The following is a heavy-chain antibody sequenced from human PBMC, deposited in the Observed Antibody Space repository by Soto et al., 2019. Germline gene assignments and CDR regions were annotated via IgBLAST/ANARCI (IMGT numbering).Heavy chain of an antibody. D-gene: IGHD3-22*01. J-gene: IGHJ4*02. Sequence: SETLSLTCIVSGGSVSSVTYYWSWIRQPPGKGLEWIGYIYYSGSTNYNPSLKGRVSMSLDTSKNQFSLKLISVTAADTAFYYCAKEYDSSGYYPDYWGQGTLVTVSS. CDR1: GGSVSSVTYY. CDR3: AKEYDSSGYYPDY. CDR2: IYYSGST. V-gene: IGHV4-61*01.